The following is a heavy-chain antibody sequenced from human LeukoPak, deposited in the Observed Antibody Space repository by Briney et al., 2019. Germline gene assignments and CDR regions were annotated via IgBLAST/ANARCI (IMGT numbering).Heavy chain of an antibody. CDR3: ARDLGYYYGSGTQGWFDP. CDR2: IYHSGIT. J-gene: IGHJ5*02. CDR1: GGSLSSSNW. D-gene: IGHD3-10*01. Sequence: SGTPSLTCAVSGGSLSSSNWWSGVRRPPGKGLEGMGEIYHSGITNYNPSLKSRVTISVDKSKNQFSLKLSSVTAADTAVYYCARDLGYYYGSGTQGWFDPWGQGTLVTVSS. V-gene: IGHV4-4*02.